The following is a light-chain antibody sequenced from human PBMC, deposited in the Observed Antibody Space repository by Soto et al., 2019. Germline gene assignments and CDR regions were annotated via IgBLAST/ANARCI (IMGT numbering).Light chain of an antibody. V-gene: IGLV2-14*01. CDR1: SSDVGAYNY. Sequence: QSALTQPASVSGSPGQSITISCTGTSSDVGAYNYVSWYQQHPGKAPKLMIFEVSHRPSGVSYRFSGSKSGNTAPLTISGLQAEDEADYYCNSYTTSSTLVFGGGTKLTVL. CDR2: EVS. CDR3: NSYTTSSTLV. J-gene: IGLJ3*02.